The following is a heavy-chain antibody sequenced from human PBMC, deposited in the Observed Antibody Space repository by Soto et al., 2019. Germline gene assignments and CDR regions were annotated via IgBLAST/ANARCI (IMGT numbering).Heavy chain of an antibody. V-gene: IGHV3-23*05. CDR1: GFTFSSSG. J-gene: IGHJ4*02. CDR3: AKTGPYYFAY. Sequence: PGGSLRLSCAASGFTFSSSGMTWVRQAPGKGLEWVSAIDPSGFDTYYADSVKGRFTISRDNFKSTLSLQMNSLGAEDTAVYYWAKTGPYYFAYGGQGALVTVSS. CDR2: IDPSGFDT.